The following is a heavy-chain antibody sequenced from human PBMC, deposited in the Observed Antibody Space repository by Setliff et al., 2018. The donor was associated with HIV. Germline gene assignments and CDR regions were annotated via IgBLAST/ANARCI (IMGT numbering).Heavy chain of an antibody. CDR1: GYTFTYRY. J-gene: IGHJ4*02. V-gene: IGHV1-45*02. CDR3: ARDEDGYNHLDF. D-gene: IGHD5-12*01. Sequence: SVKVSCKASGYTFTYRYLHWVRQAPGQAPEWMGWITPFNGNTNYAQKFQDRVTITRDRSMSTAYMELSSLRVEDTAVYYCARDEDGYNHLDFWGQGTLVTVSS. CDR2: ITPFNGNT.